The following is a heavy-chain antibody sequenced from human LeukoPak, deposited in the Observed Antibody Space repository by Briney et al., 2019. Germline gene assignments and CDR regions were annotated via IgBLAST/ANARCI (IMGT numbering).Heavy chain of an antibody. J-gene: IGHJ3*02. D-gene: IGHD1-14*01. Sequence: PGGSLRLSCAASGFTFSSYSMNWVRQAPGKGLEWVSSITSSGRYIYYADSVKGRFTISRDNAKNSLYLQMNSLRAEDTAVYYCARTGISDAFDIWGQGTMVTVSS. CDR3: ARTGISDAFDI. CDR1: GFTFSSYS. CDR2: ITSSGRYI. V-gene: IGHV3-21*01.